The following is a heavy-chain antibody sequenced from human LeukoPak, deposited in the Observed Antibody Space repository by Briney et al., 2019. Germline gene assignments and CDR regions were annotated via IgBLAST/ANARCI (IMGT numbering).Heavy chain of an antibody. J-gene: IGHJ3*02. CDR3: ARAGGYCSGGSCYSDAFDI. CDR1: GLTFDDYG. V-gene: IGHV3-20*04. D-gene: IGHD2-15*01. CDR2: INWRGGST. Sequence: SGGSLRLSCAASGLTFDDYGMSGVRQAPGKGLEWGSGINWRGGSTGYADSVKGRFTISRDNAKNSLYLQMNSLRAEDTALYYCARAGGYCSGGSCYSDAFDIWGQGTMVTVFS.